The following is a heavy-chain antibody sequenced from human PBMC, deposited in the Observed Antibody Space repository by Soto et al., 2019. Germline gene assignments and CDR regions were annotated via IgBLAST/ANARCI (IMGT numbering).Heavy chain of an antibody. CDR2: IVPIFGTA. D-gene: IGHD3-3*01. Sequence: SVKVSCKACGWTFSSYAISWVGQAGGQGREWMGGIVPIFGTANYAQKFQGRVTITADKSTSTAYMELSSLRSEDTAVYYCARDYDCWSGYHTGVHYYWMEGWGQGTTVNVSS. J-gene: IGHJ6*01. CDR3: ARDYDCWSGYHTGVHYYWMEG. CDR1: GWTFSSYA. V-gene: IGHV1-69*06.